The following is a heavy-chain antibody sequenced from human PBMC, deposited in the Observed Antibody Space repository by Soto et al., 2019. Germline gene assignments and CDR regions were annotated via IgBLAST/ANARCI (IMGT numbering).Heavy chain of an antibody. J-gene: IGHJ5*02. CDR3: ARARRNCSSTSCYVTWFDP. V-gene: IGHV4-59*08. CDR2: IYYSGST. Sequence: SETLSLTCTVSGGSISSYYLSWIRQPPGKGLEWIGYIYYSGSTNYNPSLKSRVTISVDTSKNQFSLKLSSVTAADTAVYYCARARRNCSSTSCYVTWFDPWGQGTLVTVSS. CDR1: GGSISSYY. D-gene: IGHD2-2*01.